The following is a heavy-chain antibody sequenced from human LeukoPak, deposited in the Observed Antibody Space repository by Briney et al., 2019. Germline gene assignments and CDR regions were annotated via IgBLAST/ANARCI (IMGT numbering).Heavy chain of an antibody. CDR1: GGSLSSSPYY. J-gene: IGHJ6*02. CDR3: ASGDMDV. D-gene: IGHD7-27*01. V-gene: IGHV4-39*07. CDR2: IYYSGTT. Sequence: SEALSLTCTVSGGSLSSSPYYWGWIRQPPGKGLEWIGSIYYSGTTYYNPSLKSRVTISIDTSKNQLSLKLSSMTAADTAVYYCASGDMDVWGQGTTVIVSS.